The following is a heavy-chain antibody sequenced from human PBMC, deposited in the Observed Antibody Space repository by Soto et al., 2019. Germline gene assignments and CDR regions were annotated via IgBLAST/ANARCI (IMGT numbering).Heavy chain of an antibody. CDR3: ARIASWAEYYYYMDV. D-gene: IGHD3-10*01. V-gene: IGHV4-39*01. J-gene: IGHJ6*03. CDR1: GGSISSSSYY. Sequence: SETLSLTCTVSGGSISSSSYYWGWIRQPPGKGLEWIGSIYYSGSTYYNPSLKSRVTISVDTSKNQFSLKLSSVTAADMAVYYCARIASWAEYYYYMDVWGKGTTVTVSS. CDR2: IYYSGST.